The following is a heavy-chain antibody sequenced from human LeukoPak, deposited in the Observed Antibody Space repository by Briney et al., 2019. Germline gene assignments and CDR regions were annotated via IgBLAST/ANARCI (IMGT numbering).Heavy chain of an antibody. CDR1: GYTFTGYY. J-gene: IGHJ2*01. CDR2: INPNSGDT. Sequence: VASVKVSCKASGYTFTGYYMHWVRQAPGQGLEWMGWINPNSGDTHYPQTFQARVTMTRDTSISTAYMELSRLRSDDTAMYYCATRYGSGSPISYFDLWGRGTLVTVSS. CDR3: ATRYGSGSPISYFDL. V-gene: IGHV1-2*02. D-gene: IGHD3-10*01.